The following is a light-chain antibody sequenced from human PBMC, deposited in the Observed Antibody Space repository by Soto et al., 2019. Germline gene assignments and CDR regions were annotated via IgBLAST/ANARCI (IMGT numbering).Light chain of an antibody. CDR3: SSWDDNLDAEV. CDR2: TND. J-gene: IGLJ1*01. CDR1: SSNIGSNT. V-gene: IGLV1-44*01. Sequence: QSVLTQPPSASGTPGQRVTISCSGSSSNIGSNTVNWYQQLPGTAPKLLIYTNDQRPSGVPDRFSGSKSCTSSSLAISGLQFEDEADYHCSSWDDNLDAEVFGAGTKVTVL.